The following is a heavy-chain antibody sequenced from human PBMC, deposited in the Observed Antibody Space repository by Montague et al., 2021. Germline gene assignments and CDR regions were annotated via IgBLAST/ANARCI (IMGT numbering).Heavy chain of an antibody. CDR3: AREWSGFDF. CDR1: GDSMNTYK. Sequence: SETLSLTCTVSGDSMNTYKWNWIRQPPGKGLEWIGYIYSSGNTNYNPSPKSRVTISVDTSGNQFSLEVSSVTAADTAMYYCAREWSGFDFWGHGTMVTVSS. J-gene: IGHJ3*01. V-gene: IGHV4-59*01. D-gene: IGHD1-26*01. CDR2: IYSSGNT.